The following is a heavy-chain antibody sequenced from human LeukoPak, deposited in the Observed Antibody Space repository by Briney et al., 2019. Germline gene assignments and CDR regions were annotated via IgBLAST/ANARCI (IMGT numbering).Heavy chain of an antibody. CDR1: GFTFSSYG. V-gene: IGHV3-23*01. Sequence: GGFLRLSCAASGFTFSSYGMSWVRQAPGKGLEWVSAISDSGGSTYYADSVKGRFIISRDNSKNTLYLQMNSLRAEDTAVYYCAKDTVKVTTIRRVPHYMDVWGKGTTVTISS. D-gene: IGHD5-12*01. CDR2: ISDSGGST. J-gene: IGHJ6*03. CDR3: AKDTVKVTTIRRVPHYMDV.